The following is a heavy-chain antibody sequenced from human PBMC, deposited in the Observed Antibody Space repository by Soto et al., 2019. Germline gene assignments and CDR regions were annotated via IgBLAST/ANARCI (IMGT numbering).Heavy chain of an antibody. D-gene: IGHD2-15*01. CDR1: GITFSFYP. V-gene: IGHV3-23*01. CDR3: ANWGKSGSDF. Sequence: EVLLLESGGGLVQPGGSLRLSCAVSGITFSFYPMSWVRQAPGKGLEWVSGISSSAGTIYYGDPVKGRFTISRDNSKNTLYLKMDSLRAEDTAVYYGANWGKSGSDFGGQGTRVTVSS. J-gene: IGHJ4*02. CDR2: ISSSAGTI.